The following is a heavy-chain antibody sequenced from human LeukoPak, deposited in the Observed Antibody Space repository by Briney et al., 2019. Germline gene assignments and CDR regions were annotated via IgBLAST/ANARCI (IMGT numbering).Heavy chain of an antibody. J-gene: IGHJ4*02. CDR1: GASLSGGSFY. D-gene: IGHD5-12*01. CDR2: ILYTGNA. Sequence: SETLSLTCTVSGASLSGGSFYWNWIRQHPGEGLEWIGSILYTGNAYYNPSLKSRVTISVDTSKSQFSLKLSSVTAADTAVCYCARAPRGGYVGYQFDFWGQGTLVTVSS. CDR3: ARAPRGGYVGYQFDF. V-gene: IGHV4-31*03.